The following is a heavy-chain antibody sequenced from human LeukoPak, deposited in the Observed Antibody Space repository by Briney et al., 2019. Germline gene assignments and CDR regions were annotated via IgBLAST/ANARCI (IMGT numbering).Heavy chain of an antibody. J-gene: IGHJ4*02. CDR1: GGSMSSSNYY. CDR3: ARQSSMTTVVFDY. D-gene: IGHD4-23*01. Sequence: PSETLSLTCTVSGGSMSSSNYYWGWIRQPPGKGLEWIGSIYDSESTYYNPSLKRRVTISVDTSKRQFSLKLSSVTATDTAVYYCARQSSMTTVVFDYWGQGTLVTVSS. V-gene: IGHV4-39*01. CDR2: IYDSEST.